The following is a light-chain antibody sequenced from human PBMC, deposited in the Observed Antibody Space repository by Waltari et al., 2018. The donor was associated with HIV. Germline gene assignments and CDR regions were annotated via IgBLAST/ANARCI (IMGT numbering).Light chain of an antibody. CDR2: AAS. CDR1: QGIRSW. CDR3: QQANSFPLT. V-gene: IGKV1-12*01. J-gene: IGKJ4*01. Sequence: DIQMTQSPSSVSASVGDRVTITCRASQGIRSWLAWYQQKPGKGPKLLLYAASSLQSGVPSRFSGSGSGTDFTLTISSLQPEDFATYYCQQANSFPLTFGGGTKVEIK.